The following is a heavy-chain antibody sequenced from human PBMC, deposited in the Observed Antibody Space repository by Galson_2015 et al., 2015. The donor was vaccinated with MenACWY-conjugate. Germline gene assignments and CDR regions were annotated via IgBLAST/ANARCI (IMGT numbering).Heavy chain of an antibody. CDR3: ARGPYGMDV. Sequence: SLRVSCAASGFTFRNYWMTWVRQAPGKGLEWVASIKKDGSEKYYVDSVQGRFTISRDNAKNSLYLEMNSLRVEDTAVYSCARGPYGMDVWGQGTTVTASS. V-gene: IGHV3-7*03. J-gene: IGHJ6*02. CDR1: GFTFRNYW. CDR2: IKKDGSEK.